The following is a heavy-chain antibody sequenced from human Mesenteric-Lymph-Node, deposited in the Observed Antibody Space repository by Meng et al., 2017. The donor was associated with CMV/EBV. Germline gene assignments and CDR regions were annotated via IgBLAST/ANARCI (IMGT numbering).Heavy chain of an antibody. CDR2: IYYTGGT. Sequence: SIRGSRYYWGWIRQSPKKGLEWVGSIYYTGGTYDNPSLRSRVTVSIDTSKNQFFLHLSSVTAADTAVYYCAGAKNYYGSGSSRLFDPWGQGLLVTVSS. V-gene: IGHV4-39*01. J-gene: IGHJ5*02. CDR3: AGAKNYYGSGSSRLFDP. CDR1: SIRGSRYY. D-gene: IGHD3-10*01.